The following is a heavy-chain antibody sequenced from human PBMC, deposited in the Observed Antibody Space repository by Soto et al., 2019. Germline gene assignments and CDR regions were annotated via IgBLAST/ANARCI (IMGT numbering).Heavy chain of an antibody. D-gene: IGHD3-10*01. V-gene: IGHV3-11*01. CDR3: ARTPKLLWFGELLYYYHYYMDV. Sequence: QVQLVDSGGGLVKPGGSLRLSCAASGFTFSDDYMSWIRQAPGKGLEWVSYISSSGSTIYYADSVKGRFTISRDNAKNSLYLQKNSLRAEDTAVYYCARTPKLLWFGELLYYYHYYMDVWGKGTTVTVSS. CDR2: ISSSGSTI. CDR1: GFTFSDDY. J-gene: IGHJ6*03.